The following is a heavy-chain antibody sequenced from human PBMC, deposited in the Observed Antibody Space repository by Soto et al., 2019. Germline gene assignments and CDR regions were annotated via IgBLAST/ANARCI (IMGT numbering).Heavy chain of an antibody. CDR2: IWGGGSTE. J-gene: IGHJ6*04. CDR1: GFDFSTTA. CDR3: ARSGLCRAENCNRRSTCGF. V-gene: IGHV3-33*01. D-gene: IGHD6-13*01. Sequence: PGGSLRLSCAASGFDFSTTAIHWVRQAPGKXLEWVAAIWGGGSTEKYADSVKGRFTISRDNSKNTLYLQMNSLRAEDTAVFYCARSGLCRAENCNRRSTCGFWGKVTRCSVAS.